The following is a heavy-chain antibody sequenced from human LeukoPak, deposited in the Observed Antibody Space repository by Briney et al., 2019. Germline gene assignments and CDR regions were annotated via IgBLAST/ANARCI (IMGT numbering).Heavy chain of an antibody. Sequence: ASVTVSCKASGYTFTSYAMHWVRQAPGQRLEWMGWINAGNGNTKYSQKFQGRVTITRDTSASTAYMELSSLRSEDTAVYYCARDERNEYYDILTGYYYWGQGTLVTVSS. V-gene: IGHV1-3*01. D-gene: IGHD3-9*01. CDR3: ARDERNEYYDILTGYYY. CDR2: INAGNGNT. J-gene: IGHJ4*02. CDR1: GYTFTSYA.